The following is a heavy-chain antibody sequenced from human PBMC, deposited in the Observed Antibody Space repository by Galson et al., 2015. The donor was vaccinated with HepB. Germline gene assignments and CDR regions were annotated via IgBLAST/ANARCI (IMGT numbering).Heavy chain of an antibody. CDR1: GFNFSDDT. J-gene: IGHJ3*01. CDR3: ARDLRHCTGGECYTGSGAFDL. Sequence: SLRLSCAASGFNFSDDTMNWVRQAPGQGLEWVCSMTNSENSMHYADSVKGRFTISRDNAKNSLFLEMNSLRADDTAMYYCARDLRHCTGGECYTGSGAFDLWGQGTMVTVSS. V-gene: IGHV3-21*01. D-gene: IGHD2-8*02. CDR2: MTNSENSM.